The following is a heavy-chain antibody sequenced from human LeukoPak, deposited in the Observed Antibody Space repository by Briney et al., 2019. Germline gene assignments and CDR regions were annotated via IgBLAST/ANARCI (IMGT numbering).Heavy chain of an antibody. Sequence: SETLSLTCAVYGGSFGGYYWSWIRQPPGKGLEWIGEINHSGSTNYNPSLKSRVTISVDTSKNQFSLKLSSVTAADTAVYYCARGRKGILNWFDPWGQGTLVTVSS. CDR1: GGSFGGYY. V-gene: IGHV4-34*01. D-gene: IGHD3-10*01. CDR2: INHSGST. CDR3: ARGRKGILNWFDP. J-gene: IGHJ5*02.